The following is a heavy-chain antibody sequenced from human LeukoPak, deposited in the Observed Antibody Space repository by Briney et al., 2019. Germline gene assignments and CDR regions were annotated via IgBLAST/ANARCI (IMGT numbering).Heavy chain of an antibody. Sequence: PGGSLRLSCADSGFSFSGSPMHWVRHASRKGLGRVGPIRSKAHSYATAYAASVKGGFTISRDDSKNTAYLQMNSLKTEDTAVYYCTRLSPGQLWYGTADYYFDYWGQGTLVTVSS. CDR1: GFSFSGSP. D-gene: IGHD5-18*01. V-gene: IGHV3-73*01. CDR2: IRSKAHSYAT. CDR3: TRLSPGQLWYGTADYYFDY. J-gene: IGHJ4*02.